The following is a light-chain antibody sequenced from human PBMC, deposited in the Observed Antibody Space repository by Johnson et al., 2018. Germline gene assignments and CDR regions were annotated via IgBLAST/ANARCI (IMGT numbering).Light chain of an antibody. CDR1: SSNIGNNY. CDR2: ENN. V-gene: IGLV1-51*02. J-gene: IGLJ1*01. CDR3: GTWDSSLSAGNV. Sequence: QSVLTQPPSVSAAPGQKVTISCSGSSSNIGNNYVSWYQQLPGTAPKLLIYENNKRPPGIPDRSSGSKSGTSATLAITGLRTGDEADYYCGTWDSSLSAGNVFGTGTKVTVL.